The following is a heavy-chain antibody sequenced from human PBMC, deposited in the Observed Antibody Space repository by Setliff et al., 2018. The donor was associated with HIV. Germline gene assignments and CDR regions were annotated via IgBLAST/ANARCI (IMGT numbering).Heavy chain of an antibody. CDR2: ITPFVGIT. CDR1: GGTFSDFR. V-gene: IGHV1-69*10. CDR3: ARDKGIREAASLDY. J-gene: IGHJ4*02. Sequence: SVKVSCKASGGTFSDFRITWVRQAPGQGLEWMGEITPFVGITNYAQKFQGRVTISANESTATAYIELSSLTSQDTAVYYCARDKGIREAASLDYWGQGSLVTVSS. D-gene: IGHD6-13*01.